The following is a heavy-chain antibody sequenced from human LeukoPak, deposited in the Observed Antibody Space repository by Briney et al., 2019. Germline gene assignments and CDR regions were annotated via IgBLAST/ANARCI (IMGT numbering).Heavy chain of an antibody. CDR3: AGTTRRGHY. CDR1: GGSISSSSYY. D-gene: IGHD1-7*01. Sequence: SETLSLTCTVSGGSISSSSYYWGWIRQPPGKGLEWIGSIYYSGSTYYNPSLKSRVTISVDTSKNQFSLKLSSVTAADTAVYYCAGTTRRGHYWGQGTLVTVSS. V-gene: IGHV4-39*07. CDR2: IYYSGST. J-gene: IGHJ4*02.